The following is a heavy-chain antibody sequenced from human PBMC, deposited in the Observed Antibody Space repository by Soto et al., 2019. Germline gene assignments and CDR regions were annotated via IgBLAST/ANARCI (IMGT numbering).Heavy chain of an antibody. Sequence: ASVKVSCKASGYTFTSYGISWVRQAPGQGLEWMGWISAYNGNTNYAQKLQGRVTMTTDTSTSTAYMELRSLRSDDTAVYYCARVVRGVMSPLQAYYYGMDVWGQGTTVTVSS. V-gene: IGHV1-18*01. CDR2: ISAYNGNT. CDR1: GYTFTSYG. D-gene: IGHD3-10*02. J-gene: IGHJ6*02. CDR3: ARVVRGVMSPLQAYYYGMDV.